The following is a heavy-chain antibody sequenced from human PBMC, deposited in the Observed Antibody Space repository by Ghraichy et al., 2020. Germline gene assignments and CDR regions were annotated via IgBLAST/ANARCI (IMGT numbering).Heavy chain of an antibody. CDR2: INHSGST. CDR3: ARAASSGYSAY. D-gene: IGHD3-22*01. CDR1: GGSFSGYY. Sequence: TLSLTCAVYGGSFSGYYWSWIRQPPGKGLEWIGEINHSGSTNYNPSLKSRVTISVDTSKNQFSLKLSSVTAADTAVYYCARAASSGYSAYWGQGTLVTVSS. J-gene: IGHJ4*02. V-gene: IGHV4-34*01.